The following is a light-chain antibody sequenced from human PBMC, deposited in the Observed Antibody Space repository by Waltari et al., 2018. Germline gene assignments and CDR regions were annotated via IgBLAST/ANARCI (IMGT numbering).Light chain of an antibody. J-gene: IGLJ3*02. CDR1: ALPKQY. CDR3: QSADSSGTYPSV. CDR2: KDT. V-gene: IGLV3-25*03. Sequence: SYELTQPPSVSVSPGQTARITCSGDALPKQYAYWYQQKPGQAPMLLIFKDTDRPSGIPGRFSGSSSGTTVTLTLSGVQTEDEADYYCQSADSSGTYPSVFGGGTKLTVL.